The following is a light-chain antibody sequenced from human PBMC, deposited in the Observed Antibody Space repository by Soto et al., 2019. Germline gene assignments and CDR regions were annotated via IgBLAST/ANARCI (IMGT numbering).Light chain of an antibody. Sequence: QSALTQPASVSGSPGQSITISCSGTSSDFGGYNVVSWYQQHPGKAPKLIIYEGTKRPSGVSNRFSGSKSGNAASLTISGLQTQDEADYYCFSYSHTSTFWVWFCGGTKLTVL. CDR3: FSYSHTSTFWVW. J-gene: IGLJ3*02. CDR2: EGT. CDR1: SSDFGGYNV. V-gene: IGLV2-23*03.